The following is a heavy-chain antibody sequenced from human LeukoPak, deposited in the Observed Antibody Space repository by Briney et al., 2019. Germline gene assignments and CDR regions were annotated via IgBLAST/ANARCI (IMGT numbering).Heavy chain of an antibody. D-gene: IGHD4/OR15-4a*01. J-gene: IGHJ6*02. CDR2: IYYSGST. Sequence: SETLSLTCTVSGGSISSDYWSWIRQPPGKGLEWIGYIYYSGSTNYNPSLKSRATISVDTSKKQFSLKLSSVTAADTAIYYCARRSMVRTVGYYYGMDVWGQGTTVTVSS. CDR3: ARRSMVRTVGYYYGMDV. CDR1: GGSISSDY. V-gene: IGHV4-59*08.